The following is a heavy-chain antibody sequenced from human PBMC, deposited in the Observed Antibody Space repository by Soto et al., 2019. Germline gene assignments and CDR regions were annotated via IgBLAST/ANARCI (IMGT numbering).Heavy chain of an antibody. V-gene: IGHV4-38-2*01. CDR3: ARVPHCSGGSCYNWFDP. J-gene: IGHJ5*02. CDR2: IYHSGST. Sequence: PSETLSLTCAVSGDSISSGYYWAWIRQPPGKGLEWIGSIYHSGSTNYNPSLKSRVTMSVDTSKNQFSLKLSSVTAADTAVYYCARVPHCSGGSCYNWFDPWGQGTLVTVSS. D-gene: IGHD2-15*01. CDR1: GDSISSGYY.